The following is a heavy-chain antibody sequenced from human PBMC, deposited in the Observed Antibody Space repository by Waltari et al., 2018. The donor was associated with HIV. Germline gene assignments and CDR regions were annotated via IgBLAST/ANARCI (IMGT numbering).Heavy chain of an antibody. D-gene: IGHD2-21*02. Sequence: QVQLQESGPGLVKTSQPLSLTCTVSGGSISSSNYSWSWIRQPAGKGLEWIGRICLSGNTNYNPSLRSRVSISMDPSKNQFSLKLNSVTAADTAVYYCARRYCGRACNDFYYFDLWGRGTLVTVSS. CDR2: ICLSGNT. V-gene: IGHV4-61*02. J-gene: IGHJ2*01. CDR3: ARRYCGRACNDFYYFDL. CDR1: GGSISSSNYS.